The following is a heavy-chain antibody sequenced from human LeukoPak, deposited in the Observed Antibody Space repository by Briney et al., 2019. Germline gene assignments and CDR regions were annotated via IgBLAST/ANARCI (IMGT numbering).Heavy chain of an antibody. Sequence: PGGSLRLSCAASGFTFSSYAMSWVRQAPGKGLELVSAISGSGGSTYYADSVKGRFTISRDNSKNTLYLQMNSLRAEDTAVYYCAKHRKTQRYCSGGSCYSGFGPVDYWGQGTLVTVSS. CDR2: ISGSGGST. D-gene: IGHD2-15*01. CDR1: GFTFSSYA. V-gene: IGHV3-23*01. CDR3: AKHRKTQRYCSGGSCYSGFGPVDY. J-gene: IGHJ4*02.